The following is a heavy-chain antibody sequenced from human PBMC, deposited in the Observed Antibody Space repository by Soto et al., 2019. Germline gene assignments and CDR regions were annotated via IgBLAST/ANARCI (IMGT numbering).Heavy chain of an antibody. V-gene: IGHV3-13*01. CDR2: IGTAGDT. Sequence: TGGSLRLSCAASGFTFSSYDMHWVRQATGKGLEWVSAIGTAGDTYYPGSVKGRFTISRENAKNSLYLQMNSLRAEDTAVYYCARASDCTNGVCPPGYYWGQGTLVTVSS. D-gene: IGHD2-8*01. CDR3: ARASDCTNGVCPPGYY. J-gene: IGHJ4*02. CDR1: GFTFSSYD.